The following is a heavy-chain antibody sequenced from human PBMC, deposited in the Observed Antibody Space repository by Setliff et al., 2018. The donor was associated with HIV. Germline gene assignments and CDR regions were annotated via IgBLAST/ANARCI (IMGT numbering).Heavy chain of an antibody. D-gene: IGHD2-21*01. J-gene: IGHJ6*02. CDR2: ISWNSGSI. CDR3: VGMDIVVVLPPDV. Sequence: AGGSLRLSCAASGFTFDDYAMHWVRQAPGKGLEWVSGISWNSGSIGYADSVKGRFTISRDNSKNTLYLQMTSLRAEDTAVYYCVGMDIVVVLPPDVWGQGTTVTVSS. CDR1: GFTFDDYA. V-gene: IGHV3-9*01.